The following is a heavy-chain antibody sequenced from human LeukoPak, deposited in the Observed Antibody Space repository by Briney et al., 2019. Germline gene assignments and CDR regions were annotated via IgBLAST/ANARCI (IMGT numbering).Heavy chain of an antibody. CDR2: ITAYNGDT. V-gene: IGHV1-18*01. J-gene: IGHJ5*02. CDR3: ARDCSSHSCYFYP. D-gene: IGHD2-2*01. CDR1: GYTFNSYG. Sequence: GASVKVSCTASGYTFNSYGISWVRQASGQGLEWLGWITAYNGDTSHPQNLQDRVTMTTDTSTSTAYMEQRSLRSDATAVYYCARDCSSHSCYFYPWGQGTLVTVSS.